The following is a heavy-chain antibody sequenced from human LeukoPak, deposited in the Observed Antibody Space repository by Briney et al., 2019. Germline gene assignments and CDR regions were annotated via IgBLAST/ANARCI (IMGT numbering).Heavy chain of an antibody. J-gene: IGHJ4*02. CDR3: VSFYETY. CDR2: IWSDGSQQ. V-gene: IGHV3-33*01. Sequence: GGSLRLSCAASGFTFRSYGMHWVRQAQGKGLEWVAVIWSDGSQQHYADSVKGRFTISRDNSKNTLYLQMNSLRAEDTAVYYCVSFYETYWGRGTLVTVSS. D-gene: IGHD2/OR15-2a*01. CDR1: GFTFRSYG.